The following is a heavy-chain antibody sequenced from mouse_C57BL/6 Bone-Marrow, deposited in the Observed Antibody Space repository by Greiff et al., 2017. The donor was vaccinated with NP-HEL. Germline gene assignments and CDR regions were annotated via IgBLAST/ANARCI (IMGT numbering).Heavy chain of an antibody. CDR3: ARAIYYYGSGYWYFDV. J-gene: IGHJ1*03. V-gene: IGHV3-6*01. D-gene: IGHD1-1*01. Sequence: EVKLQESGPGLVKPSQSLSLTCSVTGYSITSGYYWNWIRQFPGNKLEWMGYISYDGSNNYNPSLKNRISITRDTSKNQFFLKLNSVTTEDTATYYCARAIYYYGSGYWYFDVWGTGTTVTVSS. CDR1: GYSITSGYY. CDR2: ISYDGSN.